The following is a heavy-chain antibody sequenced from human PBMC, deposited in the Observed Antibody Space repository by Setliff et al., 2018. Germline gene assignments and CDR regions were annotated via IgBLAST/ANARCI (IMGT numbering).Heavy chain of an antibody. V-gene: IGHV3-30*02. CDR3: ARAHRYFSDTSGYFYDQGRSAFDV. J-gene: IGHJ3*01. Sequence: PGGSLRLSCAASGFTFSGYGMHWVRQAPGKGLEWVTFIQYDGTKKNYADSVNGRFTVSRDNSRNTLYLQMNSLRAEDTALYYCARAHRYFSDTSGYFYDQGRSAFDVWGQGTMVTVSS. D-gene: IGHD3-22*01. CDR2: IQYDGTKK. CDR1: GFTFSGYG.